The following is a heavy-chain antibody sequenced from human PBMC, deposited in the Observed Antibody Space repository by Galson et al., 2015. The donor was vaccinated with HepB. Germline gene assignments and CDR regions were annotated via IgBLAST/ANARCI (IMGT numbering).Heavy chain of an antibody. J-gene: IGHJ4*02. CDR1: GFTLRNYV. Sequence: SLRLSCAVSGFTLRNYVMNWVRQAPGKEPEWVATISGDGDTTHYATSVKGRFTISRDNSKSTLYLQMNSLGGEDTAVYYCATRLGVSSWCSFDSWGQGTLVTGSA. V-gene: IGHV3-23*01. D-gene: IGHD3-10*01. CDR2: ISGDGDTT. CDR3: ATRLGVSSWCSFDS.